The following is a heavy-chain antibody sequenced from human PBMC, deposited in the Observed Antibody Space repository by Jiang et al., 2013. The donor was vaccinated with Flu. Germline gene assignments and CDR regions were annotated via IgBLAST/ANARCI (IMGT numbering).Heavy chain of an antibody. CDR1: GFSLSTSGVG. CDR3: AHAQLLWFGEFPFDY. CDR2: IYWDDDK. Sequence: KPTQTLTLTCTFSGFSLSTSGVGVGWIRQPPGKALEWLALIYWDDDKRYSPSLKSRLTITKDTSKNQVVLTMTNMDPVDTATYYCAHAQLLWFGEFPFDYWGQGTLVTVSS. V-gene: IGHV2-5*02. D-gene: IGHD3-10*01. J-gene: IGHJ4*02.